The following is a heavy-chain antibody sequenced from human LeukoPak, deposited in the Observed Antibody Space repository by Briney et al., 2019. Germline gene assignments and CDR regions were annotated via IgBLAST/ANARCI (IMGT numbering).Heavy chain of an antibody. CDR1: GFTFSSYA. CDR2: ISYDGSNK. J-gene: IGHJ4*02. Sequence: GGSLRLSCAASGFTFSSYAMHWVRQAPGKGLEWVAVISYDGSNKYYADSVKGRFTISRDNSKNTLYLQMNSLRAEDTAVYYCAKDQNSYGHTSNYFDYWGQGTLVTVSS. CDR3: AKDQNSYGHTSNYFDY. D-gene: IGHD5-18*01. V-gene: IGHV3-30*04.